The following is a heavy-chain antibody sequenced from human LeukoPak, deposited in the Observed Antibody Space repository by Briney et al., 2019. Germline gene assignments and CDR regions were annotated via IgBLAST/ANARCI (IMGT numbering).Heavy chain of an antibody. J-gene: IGHJ3*02. CDR1: GFTFSKYW. CDR3: ARGPFDI. V-gene: IGHV3-74*01. CDR2: INTDGSNT. Sequence: PGGSLRLSCAASGFTFSKYWMHWVRQPPGKGLVWVSRINTDGSNTGYADSVKGRFTISRDNAENTLYLQMNSLRAEDTAVYYCARGPFDIWGQGTMVTVSS.